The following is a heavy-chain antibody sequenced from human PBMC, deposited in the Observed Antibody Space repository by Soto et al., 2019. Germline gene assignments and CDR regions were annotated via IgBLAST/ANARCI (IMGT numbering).Heavy chain of an antibody. CDR2: IYPGDSDT. Sequence: GESLKISGKGSGYSFTSYWIGWVRQMPGKGLEWMGIIYPGDSDTRYSPSFQGQVTISADKSISTAYLQWSSLKASDTAMYYCATSTPYYYGSGSRYYYYYMDVWGKGTTVTVSS. D-gene: IGHD3-10*01. J-gene: IGHJ6*03. V-gene: IGHV5-51*01. CDR3: ATSTPYYYGSGSRYYYYYMDV. CDR1: GYSFTSYW.